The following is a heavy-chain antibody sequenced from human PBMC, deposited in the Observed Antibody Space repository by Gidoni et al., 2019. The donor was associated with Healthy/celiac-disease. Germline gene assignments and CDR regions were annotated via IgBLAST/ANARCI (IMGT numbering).Heavy chain of an antibody. CDR2: INHSGST. J-gene: IGHJ5*02. V-gene: IGHV4-34*01. CDR3: ARAIVGDLSRVFDP. D-gene: IGHD3-22*01. CDR1: GGSFSGYY. Sequence: QVQLQQWGAGLLKPSETLSLTCAVYGGSFSGYYWSWIRQPPGKGLEWIGEINHSGSTNYNPSLKSRVTISVDTSKNQFSLKLSSVTAADTAVYYCARAIVGDLSRVFDPWGQGTLVTVSS.